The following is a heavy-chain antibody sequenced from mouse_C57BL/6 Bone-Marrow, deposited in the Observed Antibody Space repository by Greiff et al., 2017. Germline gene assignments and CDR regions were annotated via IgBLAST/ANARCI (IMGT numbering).Heavy chain of an antibody. CDR3: ARNIYYYGSSYLYYYAMDY. J-gene: IGHJ4*01. V-gene: IGHV5-17*01. D-gene: IGHD1-1*01. Sequence: VQLKESGGGLVKPGGSLKLSCAASGFTFSDYGMHWVRQAPEKGLEWVAYISSGSSTIYYADTVKGRFTISRDNAKNTLFLQMTSLRSEDTAMYYCARNIYYYGSSYLYYYAMDYWGQGTSVTVSS. CDR2: ISSGSSTI. CDR1: GFTFSDYG.